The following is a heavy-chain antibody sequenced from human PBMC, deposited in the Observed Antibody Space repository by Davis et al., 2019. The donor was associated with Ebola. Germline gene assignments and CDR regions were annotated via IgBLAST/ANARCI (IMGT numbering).Heavy chain of an antibody. Sequence: MPSETLSLTCSVSGGSIRNTNYYCAWVRQPPGKGLEWIGEINHRGSTNYNPSLKSRVTISVDTSKNQFSLKLTSMTAADTAVYSCAGIAATGSYWGQGALVTVSS. CDR2: INHRGST. CDR3: AGIAATGSY. D-gene: IGHD6-13*01. CDR1: GGSIRNTNYY. V-gene: IGHV4-39*07. J-gene: IGHJ4*02.